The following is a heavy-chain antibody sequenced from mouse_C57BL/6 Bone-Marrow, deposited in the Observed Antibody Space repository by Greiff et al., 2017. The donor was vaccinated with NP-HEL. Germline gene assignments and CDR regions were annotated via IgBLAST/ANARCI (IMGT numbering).Heavy chain of an antibody. CDR2: IDPENGDT. V-gene: IGHV14-4*01. CDR3: TTGELLRRGWYFDV. D-gene: IGHD1-1*01. CDR1: GFNIKDDY. J-gene: IGHJ1*03. Sequence: VQLQQSGAELVRPGASVKLSCTASGFNIKDDYMHWVKQRPEQGLEWIGWIDPENGDTEYASKFQGKATITADTSSNTAYLQLSSLTSEDTAVYYCTTGELLRRGWYFDVWGTGTTVTVSS.